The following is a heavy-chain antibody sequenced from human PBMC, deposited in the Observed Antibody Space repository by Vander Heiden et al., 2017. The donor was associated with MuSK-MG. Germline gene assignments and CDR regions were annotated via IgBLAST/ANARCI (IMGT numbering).Heavy chain of an antibody. Sequence: EVQLVESGGGLVQPGRSLRLSCTASGFTCGDYAMGWFRQAPGKGLEWVGIIRSKAYGGTTESAASVEAIFTISSDDSKSIAYLQMNSLKTADTAVYYCTRRSYTRWFDPWGQGTLVTVSS. CDR2: IRSKAYGGTT. J-gene: IGHJ5*02. CDR1: GFTCGDYA. V-gene: IGHV3-49*03. CDR3: TRRSYTRWFDP. D-gene: IGHD1-26*01.